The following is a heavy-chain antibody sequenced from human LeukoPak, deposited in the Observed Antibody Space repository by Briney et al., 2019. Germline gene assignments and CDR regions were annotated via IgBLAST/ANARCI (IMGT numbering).Heavy chain of an antibody. Sequence: GGSLRLSCAASGFTFGNYAMRWVRQAPGKGLEWLSFISWNSGYIGYADSVKGRFTISRDNAKKSLDLQMNSLRAEDTAFYYCAKVRGTYSSGYFFDYWGQGTLVTVSS. V-gene: IGHV3-9*01. CDR1: GFTFGNYA. J-gene: IGHJ4*02. CDR2: ISWNSGYI. CDR3: AKVRGTYSSGYFFDY. D-gene: IGHD6-19*01.